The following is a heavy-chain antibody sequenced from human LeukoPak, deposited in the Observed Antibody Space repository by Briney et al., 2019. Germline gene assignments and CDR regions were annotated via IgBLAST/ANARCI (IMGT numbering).Heavy chain of an antibody. CDR2: IRYDGSNK. J-gene: IGHJ4*02. CDR1: GFTFSSYG. CDR3: ARRGGWLQYEVDYFDY. D-gene: IGHD5-24*01. V-gene: IGHV3-30*02. Sequence: GGSLRLSCAASGFTFSSYGMHWVRQAPGKGLEWVAFIRYDGSNKYYADSVKGRFTISRDNSKNTLYLQMNSLRAEDTAVYYCARRGGWLQYEVDYFDYWGQGTLVTVSS.